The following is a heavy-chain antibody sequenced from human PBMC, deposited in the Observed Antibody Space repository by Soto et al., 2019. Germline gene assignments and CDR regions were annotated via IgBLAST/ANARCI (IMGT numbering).Heavy chain of an antibody. D-gene: IGHD5-18*01. CDR1: GGSISSGGYY. CDR2: ISVSGRTI. J-gene: IGHJ5*02. Sequence: LSLTCTVSGGSISSGGYYWSWVRQAPGKGLEWISYISVSGRTIYYADSVKGRFTISRDNAKKSLFLQINSLRVEDTAVYYCARDGSRDTPLAGLYKWFDPWGQGTQVTVSS. CDR3: ARDGSRDTPLAGLYKWFDP. V-gene: IGHV3-11*04.